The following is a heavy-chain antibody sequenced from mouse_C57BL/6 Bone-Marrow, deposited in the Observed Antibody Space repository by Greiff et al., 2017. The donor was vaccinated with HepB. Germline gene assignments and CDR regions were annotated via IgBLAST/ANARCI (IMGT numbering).Heavy chain of an antibody. J-gene: IGHJ4*01. CDR2: IDPSDSET. D-gene: IGHD1-1*01. V-gene: IGHV1-52*01. CDR1: GYTFTSYW. CDR3: ARGNYYGSYYAMDY. Sequence: QVQLQQSGAELVRPGSSVKLSCKASGYTFTSYWMHWVKQRPIQGLEWIGNIDPSDSETHYNQKFKDKATLTVDKSSSTAYMQLSSLTSEDSAVYYCARGNYYGSYYAMDYWGQGTSVTVSS.